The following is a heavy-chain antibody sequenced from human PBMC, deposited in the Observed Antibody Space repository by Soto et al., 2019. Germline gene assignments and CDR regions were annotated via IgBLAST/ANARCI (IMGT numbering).Heavy chain of an antibody. CDR2: IIPVFGRV. J-gene: IGHJ6*02. CDR1: GGTFSSRA. CDR3: ANSRGGTFLGYHGMDI. V-gene: IGHV1-69*01. Sequence: QVQLVQSGPEVKKTGTSVQVSCKASGGTFSSRAISWVRPAPGHGLEWMGGIIPVFGRVNYAEKFQDRVTITADESTGTVYMDLSSLRSEDTALYYCANSRGGTFLGYHGMDIWGQGTTVSVSS. D-gene: IGHD3-16*01.